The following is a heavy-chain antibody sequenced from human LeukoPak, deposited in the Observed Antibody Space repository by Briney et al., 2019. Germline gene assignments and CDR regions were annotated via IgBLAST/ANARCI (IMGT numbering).Heavy chain of an antibody. J-gene: IGHJ4*02. Sequence: GGSLRLSCAASGFTFSSYSMNWVRQAPGKGLEWVSSISSSSSYIYYADSVKGRFTISRDNAKNSLYLQMNSLRAEDTAVYYCARRVGTSGWSNFDYWGQGTLVTVSS. V-gene: IGHV3-21*01. D-gene: IGHD6-19*01. CDR1: GFTFSSYS. CDR3: ARRVGTSGWSNFDY. CDR2: ISSSSSYI.